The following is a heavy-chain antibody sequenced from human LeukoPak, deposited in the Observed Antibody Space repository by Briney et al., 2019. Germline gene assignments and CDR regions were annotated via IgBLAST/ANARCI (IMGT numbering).Heavy chain of an antibody. Sequence: GGSLRLSCVVSGFTFSTYWMYWVRQAPGKGLVWVSRINTDGSTTNYADSVKGRFTISRDNTKNTLYLQMNTLRAEDTAVYYCARSVFGGGSYSFDPWGQGTLVTVSS. CDR3: ARSVFGGGSYSFDP. CDR1: GFTFSTYW. V-gene: IGHV3-74*01. D-gene: IGHD1-26*01. J-gene: IGHJ5*02. CDR2: INTDGSTT.